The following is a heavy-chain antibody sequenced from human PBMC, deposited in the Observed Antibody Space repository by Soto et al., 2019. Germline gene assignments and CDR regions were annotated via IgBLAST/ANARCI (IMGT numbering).Heavy chain of an antibody. Sequence: QVQLVQSGTEVKKPGSSVKVSCKASGGTFRNYPINWVRQAPGQGLEWMGSIFPLTDIPDYAQNFQARLTISADKXTSTAYMELISPTSDDTAMYFCARGPLVVLNYFESWGQGTLVTVSS. J-gene: IGHJ4*02. CDR2: IFPLTDIP. V-gene: IGHV1-69*02. CDR3: ARGPLVVLNYFES. CDR1: GGTFRNYP.